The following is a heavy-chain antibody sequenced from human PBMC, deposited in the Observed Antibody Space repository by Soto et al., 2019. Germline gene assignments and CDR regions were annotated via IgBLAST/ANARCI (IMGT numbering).Heavy chain of an antibody. J-gene: IGHJ4*02. Sequence: LRLSRAASGFTFSSYAMSWVRRAPGKGLEWVSAISGSGGSTYYADSVKGRFTISRDNSKNTLYLQINSLRAEDTAVYYGAKMSPRYDRSGYLNYWGQGTLVTVSS. CDR3: AKMSPRYDRSGYLNY. CDR1: GFTFSSYA. D-gene: IGHD3-22*01. V-gene: IGHV3-23*01. CDR2: ISGSGGST.